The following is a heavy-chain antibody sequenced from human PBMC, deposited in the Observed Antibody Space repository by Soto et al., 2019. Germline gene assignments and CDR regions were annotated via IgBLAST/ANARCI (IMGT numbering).Heavy chain of an antibody. J-gene: IGHJ4*02. V-gene: IGHV3-23*01. Sequence: EVQLLESGGGLAQPGGSLRLSCAASGFTFSSYAMTWVRQAPGKGLEWVSSISGSGGSTYYADSVKGRFTISRDNSKNTLFLQMTSLRVEDTAVYYCGKNGGGAAGIYYFDYWGQGTLVTVSS. D-gene: IGHD6-13*01. CDR1: GFTFSSYA. CDR3: GKNGGGAAGIYYFDY. CDR2: ISGSGGST.